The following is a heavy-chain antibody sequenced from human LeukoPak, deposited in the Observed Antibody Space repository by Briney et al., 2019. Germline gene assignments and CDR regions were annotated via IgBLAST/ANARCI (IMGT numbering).Heavy chain of an antibody. J-gene: IGHJ4*02. D-gene: IGHD3-22*01. V-gene: IGHV4-59*12. CDR2: IYYSGST. CDR3: ARDQYYYDSSGYYSTFDC. CDR1: GGSISSYY. Sequence: SETLSLTCTVSGGSISSYYWSWIRQPPGKGLEWIGYIYYSGSTNYNPSLKSRVTISVDTSKNQLSLKLSSVTAADTAVYYCARDQYYYDSSGYYSTFDCWGQGTLVTVSS.